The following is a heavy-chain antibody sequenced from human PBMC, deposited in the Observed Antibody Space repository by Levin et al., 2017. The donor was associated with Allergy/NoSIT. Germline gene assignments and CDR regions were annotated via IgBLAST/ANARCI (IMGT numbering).Heavy chain of an antibody. CDR2: ISYNSGGV. J-gene: IGHJ6*02. Sequence: GGSLRLSCVASGFTFDNYAIHWVRQAPGQGLEWVSGISYNSGGVGYADSVKGRFTISRDNANKFVYLQMNSLRVEDTAVYYCVKDKVGITIGGVIVSYGIDVWGQGTTVTVSS. D-gene: IGHD3-16*02. CDR3: VKDKVGITIGGVIVSYGIDV. V-gene: IGHV3-9*01. CDR1: GFTFDNYA.